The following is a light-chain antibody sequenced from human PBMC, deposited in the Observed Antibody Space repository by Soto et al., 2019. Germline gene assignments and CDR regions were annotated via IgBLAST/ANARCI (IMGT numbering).Light chain of an antibody. CDR3: SSYAGNNIYV. V-gene: IGLV2-8*01. CDR2: EVT. CDR1: SSDIGAYKY. J-gene: IGLJ1*01. Sequence: QSALTQPPSASGSPGQSVTISCTGTSSDIGAYKYVSWYQQHPGKAPKLIIYEVTKRPSGVPDRFSGSKSGNTASLTVSGLQAEDEADYYCSSYAGNNIYVFGTGTKLTVL.